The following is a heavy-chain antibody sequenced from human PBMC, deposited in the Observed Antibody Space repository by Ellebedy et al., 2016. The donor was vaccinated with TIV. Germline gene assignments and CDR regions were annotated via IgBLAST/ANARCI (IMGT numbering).Heavy chain of an antibody. CDR2: IKQDGSEK. V-gene: IGHV3-7*03. CDR1: GFTFSSYW. D-gene: IGHD1-26*01. Sequence: GESLKISXAASGFTFSSYWMSWVRQAPGKGLEWVANIKQDGSEKYYVDSVKGRFTISRDNAKNSLYLQMNSLRAEDTAVYYCARDRSGSYPPPFGYWGQGTLVTVSS. J-gene: IGHJ4*02. CDR3: ARDRSGSYPPPFGY.